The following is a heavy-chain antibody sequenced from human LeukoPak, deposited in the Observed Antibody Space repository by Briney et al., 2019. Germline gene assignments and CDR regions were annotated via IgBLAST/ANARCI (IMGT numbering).Heavy chain of an antibody. J-gene: IGHJ5*02. Sequence: SETLSLTCTVSGGSISRYYWSWIRQPPGKGLEWNGNIYTSGSTNYNPSLKSRVTISVDTSKNQFSLKLSSVTAADTAVYYCARQGQQLVGGNWFDPWGQGTLVTVSS. D-gene: IGHD6-13*01. V-gene: IGHV4-4*09. CDR2: IYTSGST. CDR1: GGSISRYY. CDR3: ARQGQQLVGGNWFDP.